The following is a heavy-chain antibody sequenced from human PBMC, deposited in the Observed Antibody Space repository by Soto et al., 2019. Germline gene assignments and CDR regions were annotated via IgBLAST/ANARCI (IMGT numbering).Heavy chain of an antibody. J-gene: IGHJ6*03. CDR2: IIPIQGKA. Sequence: SAKVSCRASGGSFTSYSFTCVRQAPGQGLEWMGRIIPIQGKANYALKFQDRVTITADRPTRTVYMELTSLRPEDTAVYFCAKSLLFVDHGYMDVWGKGTTVTVSS. D-gene: IGHD2-21*01. CDR3: AKSLLFVDHGYMDV. CDR1: GGSFTSYS. V-gene: IGHV1-69*02.